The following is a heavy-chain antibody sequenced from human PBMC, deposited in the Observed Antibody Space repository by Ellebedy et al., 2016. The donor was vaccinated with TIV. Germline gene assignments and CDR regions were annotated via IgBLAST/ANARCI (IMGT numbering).Heavy chain of an antibody. CDR2: IIPIFGTA. J-gene: IGHJ6*02. Sequence: SVKVSCXASGGTFSSYAISWVRQAPGQGLEWMGGIIPIFGTANYAQKFQGRVTITADESTSTAYMELSSLRSEDTVVYYCARGITDCSGGSCYPPFRWDYGMDVWGQGTTVTVSS. CDR1: GGTFSSYA. D-gene: IGHD2-15*01. CDR3: ARGITDCSGGSCYPPFRWDYGMDV. V-gene: IGHV1-69*13.